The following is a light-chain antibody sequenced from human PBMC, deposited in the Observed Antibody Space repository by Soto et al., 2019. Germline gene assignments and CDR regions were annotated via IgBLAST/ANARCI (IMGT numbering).Light chain of an antibody. J-gene: IGKJ5*01. CDR1: QDISSY. V-gene: IGKV1-9*01. CDR2: KAS. Sequence: DIQLTQSPSFLSASLGDRVTITCRASQDISSYLSWYQQKPGKAPKLLIYKASNLQSGVPSRFSGSGSAAEFTLTISGLQPDDSATYYCQRYNGTFGQGTHWRL. CDR3: QRYNGT.